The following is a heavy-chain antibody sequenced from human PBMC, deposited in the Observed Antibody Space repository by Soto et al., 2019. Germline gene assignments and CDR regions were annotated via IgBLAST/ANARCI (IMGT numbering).Heavy chain of an antibody. CDR1: GFSFINAW. D-gene: IGHD3-3*01. CDR3: TTDRDFWGGYYSFDY. V-gene: IGHV3-15*01. Sequence: EVQLVESGGGLLKPGGSLRLSCAASGFSFINAWMSWVRQAPGKGLEWVGRIKTKADGGTTDYAAPVRDRFTISRDDSQDMLYLQMNSLKTEDTAVYYCTTDRDFWGGYYSFDYWGQGTLVTVSS. CDR2: IKTKADGGTT. J-gene: IGHJ4*02.